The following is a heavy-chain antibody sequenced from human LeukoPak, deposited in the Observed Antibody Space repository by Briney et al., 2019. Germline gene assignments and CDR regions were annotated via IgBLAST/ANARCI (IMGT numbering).Heavy chain of an antibody. Sequence: GGSLRLSCAASGFTFSSYAMHWVRQAPGKGLEWVAVISYDGSNKYYADSVKGRFTISRDNSKNTLYLQMNSLRTEDTAVYYCARDLDYYDSSGHATLDYWGQGTLVTVSS. CDR1: GFTFSSYA. V-gene: IGHV3-30-3*01. D-gene: IGHD3-22*01. CDR2: ISYDGSNK. CDR3: ARDLDYYDSSGHATLDY. J-gene: IGHJ4*02.